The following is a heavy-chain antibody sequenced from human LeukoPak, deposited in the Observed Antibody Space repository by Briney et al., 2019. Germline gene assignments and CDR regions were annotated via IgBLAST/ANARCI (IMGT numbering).Heavy chain of an antibody. CDR2: ISTYRGNT. V-gene: IGHV1-18*01. J-gene: IGHJ6*02. CDR3: ARVSVYGGYKNYYYYGMDV. Sequence: ASVKVSCKASGYTFSNFGISWLRQAPGQGLEWMGWISTYRGNTDYAQNVQARLAMTTDASTSTAYMELRSLRSDDTAVYYCARVSVYGGYKNYYYYGMDVWGQGTTVTVSS. D-gene: IGHD5-12*01. CDR1: GYTFSNFG.